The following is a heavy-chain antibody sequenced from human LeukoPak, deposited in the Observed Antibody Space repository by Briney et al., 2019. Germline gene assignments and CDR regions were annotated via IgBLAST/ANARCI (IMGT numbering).Heavy chain of an antibody. V-gene: IGHV3-23*01. CDR2: ISCSGGST. J-gene: IGHJ4*02. D-gene: IGHD1-1*01. CDR3: AREKASTTGTTDYDY. CDR1: GFTFSSCG. Sequence: GGTLRLSCAASGFTFSSCGMSWVRQAPGKGLEWVSAISCSGGSTYYADSVKGRFSISRDNAKNSLFLQMNSLRAGDTAVYYCAREKASTTGTTDYDYWGQGTLVTVSS.